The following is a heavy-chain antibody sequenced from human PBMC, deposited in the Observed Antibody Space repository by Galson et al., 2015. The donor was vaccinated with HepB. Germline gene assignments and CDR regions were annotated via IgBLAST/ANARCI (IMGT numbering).Heavy chain of an antibody. V-gene: IGHV3-23*01. CDR1: GFTFGSYA. CDR2: ISGSGGST. Sequence: SLRLSCAASGFTFGSYAMSWVRQAPGKGLEWVSAISGSGGSTYYADSVKGRFTISRDNSKNTLYLQMNSLRAEDTAVYYCAKDPWFGELSNYFDIWGQGTMVTVSS. D-gene: IGHD3-10*01. CDR3: AKDPWFGELSNYFDI. J-gene: IGHJ3*02.